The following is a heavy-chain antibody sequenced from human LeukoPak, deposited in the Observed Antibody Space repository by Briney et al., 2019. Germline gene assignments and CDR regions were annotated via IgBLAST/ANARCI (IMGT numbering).Heavy chain of an antibody. V-gene: IGHV4-39*02. Sequence: SETLSLTCNVSGGSVTSNSYYWCWIRQPPGKGLEWIGITYPSGGTYYNPSLESRVSISVDTSKKHLSLKMSSVTAADTAVYYCARTYYYDGSDYYSVYWGQGTLVTVSS. CDR1: GGSVTSNSYY. CDR2: TYPSGGT. D-gene: IGHD3-22*01. J-gene: IGHJ4*02. CDR3: ARTYYYDGSDYYSVY.